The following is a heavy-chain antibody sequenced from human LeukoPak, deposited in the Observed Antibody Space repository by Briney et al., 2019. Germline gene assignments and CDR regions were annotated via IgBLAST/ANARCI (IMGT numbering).Heavy chain of an antibody. D-gene: IGHD1-26*01. V-gene: IGHV5-51*01. CDR2: LYPGDSDA. CDR1: GYSFTNYW. Sequence: GESLKISCKISGYSFTNYWIGWVRQMPGKGLEWMGILYPGDSDAKYSPSFQGQVTISLDKSISTAYLQWNSLKASDTAIYYCARPRSGSYYGAFDIWGQGTMVTVS. CDR3: ARPRSGSYYGAFDI. J-gene: IGHJ3*02.